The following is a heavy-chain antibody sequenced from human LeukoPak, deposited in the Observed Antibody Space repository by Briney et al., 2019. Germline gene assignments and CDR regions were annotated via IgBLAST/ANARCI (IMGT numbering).Heavy chain of an antibody. V-gene: IGHV4-39*07. CDR1: GGSISSSSYY. Sequence: PSETLSLTCTVSGGSISSSSYYWGWIRQPPGKGLEWIGSIYYSGSTYYNPSLKSRVTISVDTSKNQFSLKLSSVTAADTAVYYCARGGYCSSTSCYVDWFDPWGQGTLVTVSS. CDR3: ARGGYCSSTSCYVDWFDP. D-gene: IGHD2-2*01. CDR2: IYYSGST. J-gene: IGHJ5*02.